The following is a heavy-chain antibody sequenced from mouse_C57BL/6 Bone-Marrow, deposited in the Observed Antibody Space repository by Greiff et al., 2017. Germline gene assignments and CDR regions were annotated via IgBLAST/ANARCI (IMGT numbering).Heavy chain of an antibody. J-gene: IGHJ4*01. CDR3: ARQGLCLHYYAMDY. V-gene: IGHV5-15*01. CDR2: ISNLAYSI. D-gene: IGHD2-2*01. Sequence: EVQGVESGGGLVQPGGSLKLSCAASGFTFSDYGMAWVRQAPRKGPEWVAFISNLAYSIYYADTVTGRFTISRENAKNTLYLEMSSLRSEDTAMYYCARQGLCLHYYAMDYWGQGTSVTVSS. CDR1: GFTFSDYG.